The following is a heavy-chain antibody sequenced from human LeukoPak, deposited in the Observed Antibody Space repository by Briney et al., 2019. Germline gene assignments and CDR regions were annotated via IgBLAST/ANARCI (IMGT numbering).Heavy chain of an antibody. CDR3: ARDTGSGNDFDY. J-gene: IGHJ4*02. D-gene: IGHD3-10*01. V-gene: IGHV4-31*11. CDR1: GGSFSGYY. Sequence: SETLSLTCAVYGGSFSGYYWSWIRQHPGKGLEWIGYNYDSVNTYYNPSLKSRVTISVDTSKNQFSLRLTSVTAADTAVYYCARDTGSGNDFDYWGQGTLVTVSS. CDR2: NYDSVNT.